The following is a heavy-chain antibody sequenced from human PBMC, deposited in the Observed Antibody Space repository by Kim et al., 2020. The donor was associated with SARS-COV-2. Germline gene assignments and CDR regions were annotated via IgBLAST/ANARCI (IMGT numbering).Heavy chain of an antibody. V-gene: IGHV4-39*01. CDR2: IYYSGST. CDR3: ARRQLAPRRPQKQSSYYGMDV. D-gene: IGHD6-6*01. Sequence: SETLSLTCTVSGGSISSSSYYWGWIRQPPGKGLEWIGSIYYSGSTYYNPSLKSRVTISVDTSKNQFSLKLSSVTAADTAVYYCARRQLAPRRPQKQSSYYGMDVWGQGTTVTVSS. CDR1: GGSISSSSYY. J-gene: IGHJ6*02.